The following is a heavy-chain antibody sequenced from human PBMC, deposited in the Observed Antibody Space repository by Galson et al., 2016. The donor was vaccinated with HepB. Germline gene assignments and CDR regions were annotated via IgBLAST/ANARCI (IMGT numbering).Heavy chain of an antibody. Sequence: CAISGDSVSSNSAAWNWIRQSPPRGLEWLGRTYYRSKWFNDYAPSVKSRINISPDTSKNQFSLQLNSVTPEDTAVYYCARTNSKTYGGGNLDYWGQGTLVTVSS. J-gene: IGHJ4*01. CDR1: GDSVSSNSAA. D-gene: IGHD4-23*01. CDR2: TYYRSKWFN. V-gene: IGHV6-1*01. CDR3: ARTNSKTYGGGNLDY.